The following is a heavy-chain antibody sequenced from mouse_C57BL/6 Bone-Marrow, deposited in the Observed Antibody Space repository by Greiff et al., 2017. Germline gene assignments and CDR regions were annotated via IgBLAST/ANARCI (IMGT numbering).Heavy chain of an antibody. Sequence: VQLKESGPELVKPGASVKISCKASGYSFTDYNMNWVKQSNGKSLEWIGVINPNYGTTSYNQKFKGKATLTVDQSSSTAYMQLNSLTSEDSAVYYGARGYDYDYARDYWGQGTSVTVSA. CDR3: ARGYDYDYARDY. CDR2: INPNYGTT. J-gene: IGHJ4*01. CDR1: GYSFTDYN. D-gene: IGHD2-4*01. V-gene: IGHV1-39*01.